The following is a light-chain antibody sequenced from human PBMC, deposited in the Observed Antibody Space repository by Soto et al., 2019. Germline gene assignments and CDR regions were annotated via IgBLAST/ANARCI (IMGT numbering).Light chain of an antibody. CDR1: QSVSSN. J-gene: IGKJ2*01. Sequence: EIVMTQSPATLSVSPGERATLSCRASQSVSSNLAWYQQKPGQAPRLLIYDASTRATGIPARFSGSGSGTEFTLTISSLQSEDFAVYYCQQYNYWPPGYTFGQGTKLEI. CDR2: DAS. CDR3: QQYNYWPPGYT. V-gene: IGKV3-15*01.